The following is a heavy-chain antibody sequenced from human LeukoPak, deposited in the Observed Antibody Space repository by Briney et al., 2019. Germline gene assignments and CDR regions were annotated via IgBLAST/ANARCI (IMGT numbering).Heavy chain of an antibody. Sequence: SETPSLTCTVSGGSISSYSWSWIRQPAGKGLEWIGRIFASGSTKYNPSPKSRVTMSVETSKNQFSLKLSSVTAADTAVYYCAREGSAFDIWGQGTVVTVSS. CDR3: AREGSAFDI. V-gene: IGHV4-4*07. CDR2: IFASGST. CDR1: GGSISSYS. J-gene: IGHJ3*02.